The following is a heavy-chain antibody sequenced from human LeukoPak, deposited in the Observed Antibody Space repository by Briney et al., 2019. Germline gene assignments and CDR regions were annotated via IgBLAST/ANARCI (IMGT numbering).Heavy chain of an antibody. J-gene: IGHJ4*02. V-gene: IGHV3-21*01. CDR1: GFTFSSYT. CDR3: AKDPGLRFGLRYFELYYFDY. Sequence: AGGYLRLSCAASGFTFSSYTMDWVRPAPGKGLEWVSSTSTSSSYIYYADSVKGRFTISRDNSKNTLYLQMNSLRAEDTAVYYCAKDPGLRFGLRYFELYYFDYWGQGTLVTVSS. D-gene: IGHD3-9*01. CDR2: TSTSSSYI.